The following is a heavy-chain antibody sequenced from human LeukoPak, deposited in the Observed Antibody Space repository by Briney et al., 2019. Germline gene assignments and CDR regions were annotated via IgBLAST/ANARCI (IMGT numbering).Heavy chain of an antibody. V-gene: IGHV4-59*01. Sequence: SATLSLTCTVSGGSIATYYWSWIRQSPGKGLEWIAYIYYGGTNYNPSLKSRVTISVDTSKNQFSLNMRAETAADTAVYYCARGDGYNSGYFEYWGQGTLVTVSS. CDR3: ARGDGYNSGYFEY. CDR2: IYYGGT. J-gene: IGHJ4*02. CDR1: GGSIATYY. D-gene: IGHD5-24*01.